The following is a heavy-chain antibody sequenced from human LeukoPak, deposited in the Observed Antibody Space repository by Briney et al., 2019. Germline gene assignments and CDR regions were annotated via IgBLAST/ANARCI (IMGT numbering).Heavy chain of an antibody. CDR3: ARDLNWETY. CDR2: IKTDGSQI. Sequence: PGGSLRLSCVASGFTFSSYWMTWVRQAPGKGLEWVANIKTDGSQIYYVDSVKGRFTISRDNKNSLYLQMNSLRAEDTAVYYCARDLNWETYWGQGTLVSVSS. V-gene: IGHV3-7*01. J-gene: IGHJ4*02. CDR1: GFTFSSYW. D-gene: IGHD7-27*01.